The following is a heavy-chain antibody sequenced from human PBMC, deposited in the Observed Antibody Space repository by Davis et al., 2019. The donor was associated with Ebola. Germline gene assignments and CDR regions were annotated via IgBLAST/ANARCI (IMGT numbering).Heavy chain of an antibody. Sequence: GGSLRLSCAASGFTFYRYEMNWVRQAPGKGLEWVSYFSGSATSTFYADSVKGRFTISRDNARDSLYLQMDSLRVEDTAIYYCARDAFSLSRYDTEDHWGQGTLVTVSS. CDR1: GFTFYRYE. CDR2: FSGSATST. J-gene: IGHJ4*02. D-gene: IGHD3-9*01. CDR3: ARDAFSLSRYDTEDH. V-gene: IGHV3-48*03.